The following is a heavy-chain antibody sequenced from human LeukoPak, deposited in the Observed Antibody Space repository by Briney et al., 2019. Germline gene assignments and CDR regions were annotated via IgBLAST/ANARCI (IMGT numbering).Heavy chain of an antibody. CDR1: GYSISSGYY. D-gene: IGHD5-24*01. J-gene: IGHJ4*02. CDR3: ARSPERWLQLLIDY. V-gene: IGHV4-38-2*01. Sequence: SXTLSLTCAVSGYSISSGYYWGWIRQPPGQGLEWIGSIYHSGSTYYNPSLKSRVTISVDTSKNQFSLKLSSVTAADTAVYYCARSPERWLQLLIDYWGQGTLVTVSS. CDR2: IYHSGST.